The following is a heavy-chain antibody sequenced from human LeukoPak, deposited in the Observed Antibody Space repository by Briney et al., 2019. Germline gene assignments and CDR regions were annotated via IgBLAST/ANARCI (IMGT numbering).Heavy chain of an antibody. J-gene: IGHJ4*02. CDR2: INHSGST. CDR1: GGSFSGYY. CDR3: ARGLGVHSPAYDYVWGSYRYTGGFDY. Sequence: SETLSLTCAVYGGSFSGYYWSWIRQPPGKGLEWIGEINHSGSTNYNPSLKSRVTISVDTSKNQFSLKLSSVTAADTAVYYCARGLGVHSPAYDYVWGSYRYTGGFDYWGQGTLVTVSS. V-gene: IGHV4-34*01. D-gene: IGHD3-16*02.